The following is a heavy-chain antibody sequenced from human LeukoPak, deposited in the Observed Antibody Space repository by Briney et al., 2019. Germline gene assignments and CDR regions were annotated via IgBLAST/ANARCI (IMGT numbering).Heavy chain of an antibody. CDR2: IYSGGGT. J-gene: IGHJ4*02. CDR3: ARSIDYGPFDY. CDR1: GFTVSNNY. Sequence: GGSLRLSCAASGFTVSNNYMSWVRQAPGKGLEWVSVIYSGGGTNYANSVKGRFTVSRDNSKNTLYLQMNSLRAEDTAVYYCARSIDYGPFDYWGQGTLVTVSS. V-gene: IGHV3-66*02. D-gene: IGHD4-17*01.